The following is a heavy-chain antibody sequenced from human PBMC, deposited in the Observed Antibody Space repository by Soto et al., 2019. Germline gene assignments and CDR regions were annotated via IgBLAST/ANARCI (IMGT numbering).Heavy chain of an antibody. J-gene: IGHJ4*02. Sequence: GGSLRLSCAASGFTFSSYWMHWVRQAPGKGLVWVSRINSDGSRTSSADSVKGRFTISRDNAKNTLYLQMNSLRAEDTAVYYCARDRGGGDCYSDYWGQGTLVTVSS. CDR1: GFTFSSYW. D-gene: IGHD2-21*02. V-gene: IGHV3-74*01. CDR3: ARDRGGGDCYSDY. CDR2: INSDGSRT.